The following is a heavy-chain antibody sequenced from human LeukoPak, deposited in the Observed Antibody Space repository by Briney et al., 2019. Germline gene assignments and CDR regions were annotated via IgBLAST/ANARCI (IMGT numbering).Heavy chain of an antibody. J-gene: IGHJ4*02. Sequence: PSETLSLTCTVSRGSISGSIRSYYWSWLQQPPGKGLEWIGYISSSGSVNDNPSLRSRVTISVDTSKNQFFLNLSSVSAADTAVYYCARIPLGYSGAYYFDYWGQGTLVTVSP. D-gene: IGHD5-12*01. V-gene: IGHV4-4*09. CDR2: ISSSGSV. CDR1: RGSISGSIRSYY. CDR3: ARIPLGYSGAYYFDY.